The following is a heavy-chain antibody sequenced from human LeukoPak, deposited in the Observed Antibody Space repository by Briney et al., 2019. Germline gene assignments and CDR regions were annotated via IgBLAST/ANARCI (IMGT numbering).Heavy chain of an antibody. CDR2: IYISGST. V-gene: IGHV4-4*07. D-gene: IGHD2-15*01. CDR1: GGSVSSHY. J-gene: IGHJ4*02. CDR3: ARIYCSGGSCYYFDY. Sequence: SETLSLTCTVSGGSVSSHYWSWIRQPAGKGLEWIGRIYISGSTNYNPSLKSRVTMSVDTSKNQFSLKLSSVTAANTAVYYCARIYCSGGSCYYFDYWGQGTLVTVSS.